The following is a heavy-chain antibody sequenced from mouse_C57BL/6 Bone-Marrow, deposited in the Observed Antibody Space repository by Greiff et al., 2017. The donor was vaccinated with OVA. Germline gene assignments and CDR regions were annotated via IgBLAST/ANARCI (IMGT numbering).Heavy chain of an antibody. CDR2: ISNGGGST. J-gene: IGHJ1*03. CDR3: ARRGYYGSSYWYFDV. D-gene: IGHD1-1*01. V-gene: IGHV5-12*01. CDR1: GFTFSDYY. Sequence: EVKVVESGGGLVQPGGSLKLSCAASGFTFSDYYMYWVRQTPEKRLEWVAYISNGGGSTYYPDTVKGRFTISRDNAKNTLYLQMSRLKSEDTAMYDCARRGYYGSSYWYFDVWGTGTTVTVSS.